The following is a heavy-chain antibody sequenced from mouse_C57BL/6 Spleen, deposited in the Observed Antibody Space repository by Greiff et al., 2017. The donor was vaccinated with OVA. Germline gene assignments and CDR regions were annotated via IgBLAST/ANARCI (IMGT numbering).Heavy chain of an antibody. CDR2: ISDGGSYT. CDR1: GFTFSSYA. V-gene: IGHV5-4*03. CDR3: ARSYYGYDKAWFAY. Sequence: EVKLVESGGGLVKPGGSLKLSCAASGFTFSSYAMSWVRQTPEKRLEWVATISDGGSYTYYPDNVKGRFTISRDNAKNNLYLQMSHLKSEDTAMYYCARSYYGYDKAWFAYWGQGTLVTVSA. J-gene: IGHJ3*01. D-gene: IGHD2-9*01.